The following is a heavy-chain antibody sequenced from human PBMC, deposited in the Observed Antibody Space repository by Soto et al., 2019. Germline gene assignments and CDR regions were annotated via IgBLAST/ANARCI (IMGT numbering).Heavy chain of an antibody. D-gene: IGHD4-17*01. CDR2: ISGSGGST. J-gene: IGHJ4*02. Sequence: EVQLLESGGGLVQPGGSLRLSCAASGFTFSSYAMSWVRQAPGKGLEWVSAISGSGGSTYYADSVKGRFTISRDNSKNTLYLQMNSLRAEDTAVYYCAQAAYGDYIRTSGFDYWGQGTLVTVSS. V-gene: IGHV3-23*01. CDR3: AQAAYGDYIRTSGFDY. CDR1: GFTFSSYA.